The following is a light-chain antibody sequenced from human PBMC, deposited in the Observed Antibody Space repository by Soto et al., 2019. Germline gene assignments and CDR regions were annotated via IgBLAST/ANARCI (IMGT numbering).Light chain of an antibody. V-gene: IGKV3-20*01. CDR3: QQYGSSPQT. Sequence: EIVLTQSPGTLSLSPGEMATLSCRASQSVSSDYLAWYQQKPGQAPRLLIYGASSRATDIPDRFSGRGSGTDFTLTVSSLEPEDFAVYYCQQYGSSPQTFGQGTTVEIK. CDR1: QSVSSDY. CDR2: GAS. J-gene: IGKJ1*01.